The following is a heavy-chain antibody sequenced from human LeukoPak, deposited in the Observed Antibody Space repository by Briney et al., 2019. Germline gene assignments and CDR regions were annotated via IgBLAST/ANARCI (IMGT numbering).Heavy chain of an antibody. CDR2: IYSGGST. D-gene: IGHD2-2*01. Sequence: GGSLRLSCAASGFTFSSYAMSWVRQAPGKGLEWVSVIYSGGSTYYAASVKGRFTISRDNSKNTLYLQMNSLRAEDTAVYYCARDFAVPAAKFYYYYYYMDVWGKGTTVTVSS. CDR1: GFTFSSYA. V-gene: IGHV3-53*01. J-gene: IGHJ6*03. CDR3: ARDFAVPAAKFYYYYYYMDV.